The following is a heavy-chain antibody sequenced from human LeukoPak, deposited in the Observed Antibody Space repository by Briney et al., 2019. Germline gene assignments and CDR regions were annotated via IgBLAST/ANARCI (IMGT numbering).Heavy chain of an antibody. CDR1: GGTFSSYA. Sequence: SVKVSCKASGGTFSSYAISWVRQAPGQGLEWMGGIIPIFGTANYAQKFQGRVTMTRDTSTSTVYMELSSLRSEDTAVYYCARSYVDTALRPFDYWGQGTLVTVSS. D-gene: IGHD5-18*01. J-gene: IGHJ4*02. CDR2: IIPIFGTA. CDR3: ARSYVDTALRPFDY. V-gene: IGHV1-69*05.